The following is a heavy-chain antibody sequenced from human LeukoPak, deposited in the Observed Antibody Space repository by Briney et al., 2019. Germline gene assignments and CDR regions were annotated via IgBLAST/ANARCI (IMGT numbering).Heavy chain of an antibody. CDR1: GFTFSSYG. CDR2: ISYDGGNK. J-gene: IGHJ4*02. V-gene: IGHV3-30*18. Sequence: GVSLRLFCGASGFTFSSYGMHWVRQAPGKGLEWVAVISYDGGNKYYADSVKGRFTISRDNSKNTLYLQMNSLRAEDTAVYYCAKAGSGSYYGPDYWGQGTLVTVSS. CDR3: AKAGSGSYYGPDY. D-gene: IGHD1-26*01.